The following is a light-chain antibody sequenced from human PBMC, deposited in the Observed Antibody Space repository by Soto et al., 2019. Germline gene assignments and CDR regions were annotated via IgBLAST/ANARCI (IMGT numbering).Light chain of an antibody. Sequence: ALRSTQSPSLLSASPGDRVTSTCRASRGIRSYLAWYQQKPGKAPKLLIYAASTLQSGVPSRCSGSGSGTDFTLTISCLQSEDFAPYYSQQYYSDTQLTFGGGTKVDI. CDR2: AAS. V-gene: IGKV1-8*01. CDR1: RGIRSY. CDR3: QQYYSDTQLT. J-gene: IGKJ4*01.